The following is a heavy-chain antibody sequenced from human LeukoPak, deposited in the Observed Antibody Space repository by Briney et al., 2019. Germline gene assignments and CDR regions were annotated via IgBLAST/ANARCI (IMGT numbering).Heavy chain of an antibody. J-gene: IGHJ4*02. CDR1: GFTFSSSW. CDR2: ISSSGGGT. CDR3: AKGSYGDYEEVGDY. D-gene: IGHD4-17*01. Sequence: GGSLRLSCAASGFTFSSSWMTWVRQAPGKGLEWVSGISSSGGGTYYADSVKGRFTISRDNSKNTLYLQMNSLRTEDTAVYYCAKGSYGDYEEVGDYWGQGTLVTVSS. V-gene: IGHV3-23*01.